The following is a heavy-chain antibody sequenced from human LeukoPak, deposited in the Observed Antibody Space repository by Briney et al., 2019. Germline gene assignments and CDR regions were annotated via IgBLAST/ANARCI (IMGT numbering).Heavy chain of an antibody. V-gene: IGHV4-31*03. CDR3: ARMMEADYYDSSGSPSY. CDR1: GGSISDYY. J-gene: IGHJ4*02. CDR2: IYYSGST. D-gene: IGHD3-22*01. Sequence: SETLSLTCTVSGGSISDYYWSWIRQHPGKGLEWIGYIYYSGSTYYNPSLKSRVTISVDTSKNQFSLKLSSVTAADTAVYYCARMMEADYYDSSGSPSYWGQGTLVTVSS.